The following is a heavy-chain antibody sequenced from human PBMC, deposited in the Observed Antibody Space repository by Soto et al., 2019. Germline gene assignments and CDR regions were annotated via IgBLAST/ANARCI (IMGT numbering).Heavy chain of an antibody. Sequence: GGSLRLSCAASGFTFSSYGMHWVRQAPGKGLEWVAVISYDGSNKYYADSVKGRFTISRDNSKNTLYLQMNSLRAEDTAVYYCAKGEATVTTWDYYGMDVWGQGTTVTVSS. D-gene: IGHD4-4*01. CDR3: AKGEATVTTWDYYGMDV. V-gene: IGHV3-30*18. CDR2: ISYDGSNK. CDR1: GFTFSSYG. J-gene: IGHJ6*02.